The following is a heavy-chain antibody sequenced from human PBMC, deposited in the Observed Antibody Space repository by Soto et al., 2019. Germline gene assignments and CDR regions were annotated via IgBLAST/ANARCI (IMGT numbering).Heavy chain of an antibody. D-gene: IGHD3-22*01. CDR3: AKGLYYYDSSGYRLFDY. V-gene: IGHV3-23*01. J-gene: IGHJ4*02. CDR1: GFMFNNYA. CDR2: VSVSGGTT. Sequence: GGSLRLSCAASGFMFNNYAMSWVRQAPGKGLEWVSTVSVSGGTTYYADSFKGRFTISRDNSKKTVYLQMNRLRADDTAIYYCAKGLYYYDSSGYRLFDYWGQGTLVTVSS.